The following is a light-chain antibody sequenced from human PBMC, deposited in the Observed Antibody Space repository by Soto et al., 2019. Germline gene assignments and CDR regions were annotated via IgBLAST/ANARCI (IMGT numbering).Light chain of an antibody. V-gene: IGKV3-15*01. CDR3: QQYNNWPRT. CDR2: GAS. Sequence: ERVMTQSPATLSVSPGERATLSCWASQSVSSNLAWYQQKPGQAPRLLIYGASTRATGIPARFSGSGSGTEFTLTISSLQSEDFAVYYCQQYNNWPRTFGQGTKVEIK. CDR1: QSVSSN. J-gene: IGKJ1*01.